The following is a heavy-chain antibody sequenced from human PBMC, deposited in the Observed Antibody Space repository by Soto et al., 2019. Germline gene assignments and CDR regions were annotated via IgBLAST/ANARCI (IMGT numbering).Heavy chain of an antibody. CDR3: AREGSSSGYYGMDV. CDR2: IWYDGSNK. J-gene: IGHJ6*02. Sequence: QVQLVESGGGVVQPGRSLRLSCAASGFTFSSYGMHWVRQAPGKGLEWVAVIWYDGSNKYYADSVKGRFTISRDNSKNTLYPQMNSLRAEDTAVYYCAREGSSSGYYGMDVWGQGTTVTVSS. D-gene: IGHD6-6*01. V-gene: IGHV3-33*01. CDR1: GFTFSSYG.